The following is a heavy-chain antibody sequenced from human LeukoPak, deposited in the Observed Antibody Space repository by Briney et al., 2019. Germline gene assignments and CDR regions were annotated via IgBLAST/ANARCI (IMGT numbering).Heavy chain of an antibody. V-gene: IGHV5-51*01. CDR2: IYPDDSDT. D-gene: IGHD1-26*01. Sequence: GESLKISFKGSGYSFTSYWIGWVRQIPRKGLAWIGSIYPDDSDTRYNPSFEGQVTISADKSSSTAYLQWSSLKASDTGMYYCARGGTHDYYYYYMDVWGKGTTITVSS. CDR3: ARGGTHDYYYYYMDV. CDR1: GYSFTSYW. J-gene: IGHJ6*03.